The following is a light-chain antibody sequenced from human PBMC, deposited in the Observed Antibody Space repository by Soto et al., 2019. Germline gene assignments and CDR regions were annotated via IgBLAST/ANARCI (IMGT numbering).Light chain of an antibody. CDR1: QSVRGN. CDR3: QQYNEWPLT. J-gene: IGKJ1*01. Sequence: EIVMTQSPATLSLSPGERATLSCRASQSVRGNLAWYHQKPGQAPRLLIYGASTRATGVPARFSGSGSATEFTLTINNPQSEDFAVYFCQQYNEWPLTFGQGTKVEIK. CDR2: GAS. V-gene: IGKV3-15*01.